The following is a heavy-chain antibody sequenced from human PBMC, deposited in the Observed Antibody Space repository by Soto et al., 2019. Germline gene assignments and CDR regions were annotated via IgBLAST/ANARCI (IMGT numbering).Heavy chain of an antibody. CDR2: MNPNSGDT. V-gene: IGHV1-8*01. Sequence: QVQLVQSGAEVKKPGASVKVSCKASGYTFTNHDINWVRQATGQGPEWMGWMNPNSGDTGYSQNFQGRVTMTRDTSIRTAYMELSSLISEDTAVYYCVRVGGNWNDDYFDNWGQGTQVTVSS. D-gene: IGHD1-1*01. CDR1: GYTFTNHD. CDR3: VRVGGNWNDDYFDN. J-gene: IGHJ4*02.